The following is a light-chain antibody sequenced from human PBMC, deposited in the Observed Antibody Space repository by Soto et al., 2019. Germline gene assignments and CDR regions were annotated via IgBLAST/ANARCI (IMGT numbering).Light chain of an antibody. CDR2: AAS. V-gene: IGKV1-9*01. Sequence: DIQLTHSPSSLSASVGDRVTITCGASQGISSYLAWYQQKPGKAPKLLIYAASTLQSGVPSRFSGSGSGTDFTLTISSLQPEDFATYYCQQVNSYPLTFGQGTKVDIK. CDR1: QGISSY. J-gene: IGKJ1*01. CDR3: QQVNSYPLT.